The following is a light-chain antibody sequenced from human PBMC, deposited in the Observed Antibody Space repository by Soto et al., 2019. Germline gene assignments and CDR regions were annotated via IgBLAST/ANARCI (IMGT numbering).Light chain of an antibody. V-gene: IGKV1-5*01. Sequence: IQMTQSHSTLSASLGDRFTISSRASQSISRWLAWYRQKPGRAPKLLIYDVSSLKSGVPSRFSGSGSGTEFTLTISSLQPDDFATYYCQQYNSYSITFGQGTKVDI. CDR3: QQYNSYSIT. CDR1: QSISRW. J-gene: IGKJ1*01. CDR2: DVS.